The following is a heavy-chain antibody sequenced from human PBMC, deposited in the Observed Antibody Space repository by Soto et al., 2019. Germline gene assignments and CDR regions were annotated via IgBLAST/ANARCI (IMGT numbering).Heavy chain of an antibody. CDR1: GFTFSNAW. J-gene: IGHJ4*02. D-gene: IGHD3-16*01. CDR3: ATLGGNLGAFDY. Sequence: EVQLVESGGGLVKPGGSLRLSCAASGFTFSNAWMSWVRQAPGKGLEWVGRMKSRADGGTADHAAPVKGRFAISRDDSKNTLYLQMNSLKTEDTAVYYCATLGGNLGAFDYWGQGTLVSVSS. CDR2: MKSRADGGTA. V-gene: IGHV3-15*01.